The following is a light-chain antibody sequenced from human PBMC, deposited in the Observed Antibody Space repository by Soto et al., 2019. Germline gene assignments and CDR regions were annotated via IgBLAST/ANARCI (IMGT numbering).Light chain of an antibody. Sequence: QSALTQPASVSGSPGQSITISCTGTSSDVGGYNYVSWYQQYPGKAPKLMIYEVRNRPSGVSNRFSGSKSGNTASLTISGLQAEDEADYYCISYTSRSTLGFGTGAKLTVL. J-gene: IGLJ1*01. CDR2: EVR. V-gene: IGLV2-14*01. CDR1: SSDVGGYNY. CDR3: ISYTSRSTLG.